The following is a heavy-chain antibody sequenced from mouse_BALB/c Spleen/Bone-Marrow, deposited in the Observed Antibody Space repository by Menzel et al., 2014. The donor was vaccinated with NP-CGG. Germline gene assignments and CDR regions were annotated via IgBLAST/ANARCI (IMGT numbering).Heavy chain of an antibody. D-gene: IGHD3-1*01. CDR1: GYAFSSSW. V-gene: IGHV1-82*01. Sequence: QVQLKESGPELVKSGASVKISCKASGYAFSSSWMNWVKQRPGQGLERIGRIYPGDGDTNYNGKFKGKATLTADKSSSTAYMQLSSLTSVDSAVYFCARQLGLYAMDYWGQGTSVTVSS. CDR2: IYPGDGDT. CDR3: ARQLGLYAMDY. J-gene: IGHJ4*01.